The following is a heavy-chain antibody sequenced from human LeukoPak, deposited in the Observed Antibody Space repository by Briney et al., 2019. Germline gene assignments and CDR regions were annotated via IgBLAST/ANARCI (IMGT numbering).Heavy chain of an antibody. CDR3: ARSNYDSTTSYYHLDL. Sequence: GGSLRLSCAASGFTFSSYWMHWVRHAPGKGPVWVSRVDVHGQGTAYADSVKGRFTISRDNAKNTLSLQMNSLSAEDTAVYYCARSNYDSTTSYYHLDLWGQGTLVTVSS. J-gene: IGHJ5*02. CDR2: VDVHGQGT. V-gene: IGHV3-74*01. CDR1: GFTFSSYW. D-gene: IGHD2/OR15-2a*01.